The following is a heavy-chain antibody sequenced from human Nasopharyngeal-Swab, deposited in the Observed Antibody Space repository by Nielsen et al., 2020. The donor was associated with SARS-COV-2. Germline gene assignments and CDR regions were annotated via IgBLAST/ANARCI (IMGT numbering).Heavy chain of an antibody. J-gene: IGHJ4*02. CDR2: IRSKAYGGTT. CDR3: TSSAAAADPFDY. Sequence: GESLKISCPASGFTFGDYAMSWVRQAPGKGLEWVGFIRSKAYGGTTEYAASVKGRFTISRDDSKSIAYLQMNSLKTEDTAVYYCTSSAAAADPFDYWGQGTLVTVSS. V-gene: IGHV3-49*04. CDR1: GFTFGDYA. D-gene: IGHD6-13*01.